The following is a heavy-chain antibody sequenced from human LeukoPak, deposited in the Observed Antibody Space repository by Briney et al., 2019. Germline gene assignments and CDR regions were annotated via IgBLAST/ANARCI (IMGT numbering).Heavy chain of an antibody. CDR2: ISGSGGST. Sequence: GGSLRLSCAASGFTFSSYAMSWVRQAPGKGLEWVSAISGSGGSTYYADSVKGRFTISRDNSKNTLYLQMNSLRAEDTAVYYCARAYYYDSSGYWIPFDYWGQGALVTVSS. J-gene: IGHJ4*02. V-gene: IGHV3-23*01. CDR1: GFTFSSYA. D-gene: IGHD3-22*01. CDR3: ARAYYYDSSGYWIPFDY.